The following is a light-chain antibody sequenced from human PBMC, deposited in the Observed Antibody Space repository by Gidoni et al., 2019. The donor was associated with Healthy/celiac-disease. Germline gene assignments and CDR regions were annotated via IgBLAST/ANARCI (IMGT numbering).Light chain of an antibody. CDR2: QDN. J-gene: IGLJ2*01. V-gene: IGLV3-1*01. CDR3: QAWDSSTV. Sequence: SYELTQPPSVSVSPGQTARITCSGDKLGDKSARWYQQKPSQSPVLVIYQDNKRPSGIPGRFSGSNSGNTATLTISGTQAMDEADYYGQAWDSSTVFGGGTKLTVL. CDR1: KLGDKS.